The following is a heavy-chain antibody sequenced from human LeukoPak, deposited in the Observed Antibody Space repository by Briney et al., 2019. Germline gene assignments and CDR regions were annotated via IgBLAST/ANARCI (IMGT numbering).Heavy chain of an antibody. J-gene: IGHJ5*02. CDR1: GASVSSNY. D-gene: IGHD3-9*01. CDR2: ISFSDGT. V-gene: IGHV4-4*07. CDR3: ARIRRHNYDWYADDA. Sequence: SETLSLTCAVSGASVSSNYWSWIRQSAGERLEWIGRISFSDGTNYSPSLKSRVSMSLDASKNQFSLKLTSVTAADTAVYYCARIRRHNYDWYADDAWGQGALVTVSS.